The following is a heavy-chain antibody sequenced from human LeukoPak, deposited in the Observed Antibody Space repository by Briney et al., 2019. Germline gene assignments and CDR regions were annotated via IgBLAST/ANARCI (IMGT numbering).Heavy chain of an antibody. CDR1: DASISSSSYY. J-gene: IGHJ5*02. Sequence: SETLSLTCTVSDASISSSSYYWGWIRQPPGKGLEWIGSIYYSGNTYYNPSLKSRVTISVDTSKNQFSLKLTSVTAADTAVYYCATNLPGYSYGYWVAWGQGTLVTVSS. V-gene: IGHV4-39*01. CDR3: ATNLPGYSYGYWVA. D-gene: IGHD5-18*01. CDR2: IYYSGNT.